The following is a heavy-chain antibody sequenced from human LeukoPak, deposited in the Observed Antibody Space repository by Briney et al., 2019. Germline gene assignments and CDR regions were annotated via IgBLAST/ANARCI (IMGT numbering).Heavy chain of an antibody. V-gene: IGHV3-30*02. CDR2: IRYDGSNK. J-gene: IGHJ4*02. CDR3: AKGYGDKWDYFDY. CDR1: GFTFSSYG. D-gene: IGHD4-17*01. Sequence: GGSLRLSCAASGFTFSSYGMHWVRQAPGKGLEWVAFIRYDGSNKYYADSVKGRFTISRDNSKNTLYLQMNSLRAEDTAVYYCAKGYGDKWDYFDYWGQGTLVTVSS.